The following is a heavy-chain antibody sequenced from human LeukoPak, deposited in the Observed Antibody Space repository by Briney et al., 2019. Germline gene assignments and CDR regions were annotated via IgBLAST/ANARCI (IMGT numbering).Heavy chain of an antibody. CDR2: IYYSGST. Sequence: SETLSLTCTVSGGSISSHYWSWIRQPPGKGLEWIGYIYYSGSTNYNPSLTSRVTISIDTSKNQFSLKLSSVTAEDTAVYYCARAMYAHWFDPWGQGTLVTVSS. CDR1: GGSISSHY. J-gene: IGHJ5*02. V-gene: IGHV4-59*11. CDR3: ARAMYAHWFDP. D-gene: IGHD2-8*01.